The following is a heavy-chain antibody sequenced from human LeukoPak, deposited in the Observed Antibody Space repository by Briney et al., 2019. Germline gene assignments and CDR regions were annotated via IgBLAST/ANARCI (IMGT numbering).Heavy chain of an antibody. D-gene: IGHD4-17*01. CDR1: GFTFSSYA. V-gene: IGHV3-23*01. CDR3: AKDLCGDYDFDY. J-gene: IGHJ4*02. CDR2: ISGSGGNT. Sequence: GGSLRLSCAASGFTFSSYAMSWVRQAPGKGLEWVSAISGSGGNTYYADSVKGRFTISRDNSKNTLYLQMNSLRAEDTAVYYCAKDLCGDYDFDYWGQGTLVTVSS.